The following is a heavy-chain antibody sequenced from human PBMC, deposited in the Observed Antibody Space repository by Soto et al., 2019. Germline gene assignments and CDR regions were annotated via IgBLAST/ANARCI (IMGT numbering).Heavy chain of an antibody. CDR2: IYLSGNT. V-gene: IGHV4-4*07. CDR1: GGSISSHY. D-gene: IGHD6-19*01. CDR3: AKELKPYNSGWYFTLS. Sequence: QVQLQESGPGLVKPSETLSLTCTVSGGSISSHYWSWIRQPAGKGLEWIGRIYLSGNTKINPSLKNRVTMSLDASKNHFSLNLKSVTDADTAVYYCAKELKPYNSGWYFTLSGGQGTLVTLSS. J-gene: IGHJ4*02.